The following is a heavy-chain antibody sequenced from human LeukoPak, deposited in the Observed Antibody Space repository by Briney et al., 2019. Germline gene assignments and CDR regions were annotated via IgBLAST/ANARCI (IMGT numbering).Heavy chain of an antibody. CDR1: GFIFSRYG. Sequence: GGSLRLSCAASGFIFSRYGMSWVRQAPGKGLEGVAVVSFDGSNKYYGDSVKGRFTISRDNSKNTVYLQMNSLRTEDMAVYYCAKVRAPITVTEGMDVWGPGTTVTVSS. D-gene: IGHD4-17*01. CDR3: AKVRAPITVTEGMDV. CDR2: VSFDGSNK. J-gene: IGHJ6*02. V-gene: IGHV3-30*18.